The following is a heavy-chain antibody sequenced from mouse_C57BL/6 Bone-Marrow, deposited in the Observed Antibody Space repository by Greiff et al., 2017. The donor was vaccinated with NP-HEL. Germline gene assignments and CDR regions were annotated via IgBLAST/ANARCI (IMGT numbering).Heavy chain of an antibody. V-gene: IGHV5-9-1*02. Sequence: EVQVVESGEGLVKPGGSLKLSCAASGFTFSSYAMSWVRQTPEKRLEWVAYISSGGDYIYYADTVKGRFTISRDNARNTLYLQMSSLKSEDTAMYYCTRDDGYYPYAMDYWGQGTSVTVSS. D-gene: IGHD2-3*01. J-gene: IGHJ4*01. CDR2: ISSGGDYI. CDR1: GFTFSSYA. CDR3: TRDDGYYPYAMDY.